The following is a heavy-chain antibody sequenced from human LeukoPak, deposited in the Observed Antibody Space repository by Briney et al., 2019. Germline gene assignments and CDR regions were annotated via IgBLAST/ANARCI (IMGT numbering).Heavy chain of an antibody. CDR2: INSDGSST. D-gene: IGHD2-15*01. Sequence: GGSLRLSCAASGFTFSSYWMHWVRQAPGKGLVWVSRINSDGSSTSYADSVKGRFTISRDNAKNTLYLQMNSLRAEDTAVYYCVKGVTVAATTPFGYWGQGTLVTVSS. CDR3: VKGVTVAATTPFGY. CDR1: GFTFSSYW. V-gene: IGHV3-74*01. J-gene: IGHJ4*02.